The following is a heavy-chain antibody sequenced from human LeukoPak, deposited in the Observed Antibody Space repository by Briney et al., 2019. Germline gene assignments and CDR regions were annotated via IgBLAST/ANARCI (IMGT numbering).Heavy chain of an antibody. CDR2: IYSNGRA. CDR1: GGSISSSSYY. D-gene: IGHD3-10*01. CDR3: ARAKVRFGTKNWFDP. V-gene: IGHV4-39*07. Sequence: SETLSLTCTVSGGSISSSSYYWGWIRQPPGKGLEWIGTIYSNGRASYNPSLKSRVTISVDTSKNQFSLKLSSVTAADTAVYYCARAKVRFGTKNWFDPWGQGTLVTVSS. J-gene: IGHJ5*02.